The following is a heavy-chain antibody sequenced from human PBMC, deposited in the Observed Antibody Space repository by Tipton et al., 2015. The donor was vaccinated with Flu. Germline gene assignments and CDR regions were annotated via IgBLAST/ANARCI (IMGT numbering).Heavy chain of an antibody. CDR1: GFTFDDYA. CDR3: AKTAVVITNYYFDY. Sequence: SLRLACAASGFTFDDYAMHWVRQAPGKGLEWVSGISWNSGSIGYADSVKGRFTISRDNAKNSLYLQMNSLRAEDTALYYCAKTAVVITNYYFDYWGQRTLITVSS. J-gene: IGHJ4*02. D-gene: IGHD3-22*01. CDR2: ISWNSGSI. V-gene: IGHV3-9*01.